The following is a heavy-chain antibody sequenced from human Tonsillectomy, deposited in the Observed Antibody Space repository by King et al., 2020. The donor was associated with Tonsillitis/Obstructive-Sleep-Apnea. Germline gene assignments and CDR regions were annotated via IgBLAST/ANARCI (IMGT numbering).Heavy chain of an antibody. V-gene: IGHV3-23*04. Sequence: VQLVESGGGLVQPGGSLRLSCAASGFTFSSYAMSWVRQAPGKGLEWVSVISGSGGSTYYADSVKGRFTISRDNSKNTLYLQMNSLTAEDTAVYYCAAADGYYDFWSGFYFAYWGQGTLVTVSS. CDR3: AAADGYYDFWSGFYFAY. CDR1: GFTFSSYA. D-gene: IGHD3-3*01. CDR2: ISGSGGST. J-gene: IGHJ4*02.